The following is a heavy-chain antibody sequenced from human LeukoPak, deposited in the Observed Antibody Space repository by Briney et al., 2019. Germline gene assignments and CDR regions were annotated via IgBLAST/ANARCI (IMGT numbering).Heavy chain of an antibody. D-gene: IGHD2-15*01. CDR3: ARDPSGGGNWYFDL. Sequence: SETLSLTCTDSGGSISSGDYYWSWIRQPPGKGLEWIGYIYYSGSTYYNPSLKSRLTISVDTSKNQFSLKLSSVTAADTAVYYCARDPSGGGNWYFDLWGRGTLVTVSS. CDR1: GGSISSGDYY. J-gene: IGHJ2*01. V-gene: IGHV4-30-4*02. CDR2: IYYSGST.